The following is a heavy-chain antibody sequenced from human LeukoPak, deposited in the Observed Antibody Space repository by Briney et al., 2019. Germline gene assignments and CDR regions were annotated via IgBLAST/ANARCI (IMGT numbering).Heavy chain of an antibody. V-gene: IGHV3-74*01. CDR1: GLSFSSHW. Sequence: GGSPRLSCAASGLSFSSHWMHWVRQTPGKGLVWVARINGDGTTSSHADSVKGRFTISRDNAKNTLYLQMNSLRAEDTALYYCARTIAVNGGDFDYWGQGTLVTVSS. CDR3: ARTIAVNGGDFDY. J-gene: IGHJ4*02. CDR2: INGDGTTS. D-gene: IGHD6-19*01.